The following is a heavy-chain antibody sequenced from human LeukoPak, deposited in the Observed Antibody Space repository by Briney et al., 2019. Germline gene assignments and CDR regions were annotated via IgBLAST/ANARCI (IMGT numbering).Heavy chain of an antibody. D-gene: IGHD1-26*01. Sequence: GGSLRLSCAASGFSFSSYVMNWVRQAPGKGLEWVSGISDSGDSTYYADSVKGRFTISRDNSKNTLYLQMNSLRVENTAVYYCAKEGRYGGGWKPFDYWGQGTLVTVSS. CDR3: AKEGRYGGGWKPFDY. CDR2: ISDSGDST. CDR1: GFSFSSYV. J-gene: IGHJ4*02. V-gene: IGHV3-23*01.